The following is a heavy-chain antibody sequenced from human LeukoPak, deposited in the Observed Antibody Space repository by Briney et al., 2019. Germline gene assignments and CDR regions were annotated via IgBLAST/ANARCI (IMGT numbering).Heavy chain of an antibody. CDR1: GFTFSSYA. J-gene: IGHJ4*02. V-gene: IGHV3-23*01. Sequence: GGSLRLSCATSGFTFSSYAMSCARQAPGKGLEWVSAISVSGGSTYYPASVKGRFTISRHNSKNTLYLPMNSLRAEDTAVYSCAKRPPGYSYGPYYFDYWGQGTLVTVSS. CDR2: ISVSGGST. D-gene: IGHD5-18*01. CDR3: AKRPPGYSYGPYYFDY.